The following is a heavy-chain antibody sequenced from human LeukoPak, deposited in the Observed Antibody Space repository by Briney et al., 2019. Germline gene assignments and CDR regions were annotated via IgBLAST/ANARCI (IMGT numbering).Heavy chain of an antibody. CDR2: IGAGGIDS. Sequence: GGSLRLSCAVSGFTFSSYAMSWVRQAPGQGLEWISSIGAGGIDSYYADSVKGRFTISRDNSKNTLYLQMNSLRAEDTAVYYCAKGRGYYDSSGFHSWGQGTLVTVSS. J-gene: IGHJ5*01. D-gene: IGHD3-22*01. V-gene: IGHV3-23*01. CDR1: GFTFSSYA. CDR3: AKGRGYYDSSGFHS.